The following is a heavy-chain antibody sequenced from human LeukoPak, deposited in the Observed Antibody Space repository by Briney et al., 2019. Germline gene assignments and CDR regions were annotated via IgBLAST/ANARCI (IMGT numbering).Heavy chain of an antibody. CDR2: INPNSGGT. CDR3: ARDRGYCSSTSCYNNWFDP. V-gene: IGHV1-2*02. CDR1: GYTFTGYY. D-gene: IGHD2-2*01. J-gene: IGHJ5*02. Sequence: GASVKVSCKASGYTFTGYYMHWVRQARGQGLEWMGWINPNSGGTNYAQKFQGRVTMTRDTSISTAYMELSRLRSDDTAVYYCARDRGYCSSTSCYNNWFDPWGQGTLVTVSS.